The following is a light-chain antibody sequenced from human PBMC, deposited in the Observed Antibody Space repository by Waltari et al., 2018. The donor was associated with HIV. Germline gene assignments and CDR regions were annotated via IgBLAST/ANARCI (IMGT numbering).Light chain of an antibody. CDR1: RDISND. J-gene: IGKJ5*01. V-gene: IGKV1-27*01. Sequence: DIQMSQVPSSLSASVGDRVTTTCRASRDISNDLAWYQQKPGEVPKLLIYASSSLRSGVPSRFRGSGSGTDFTLTINGLQPEDVASYYCQNYDSAPVAFGQGTRLEI. CDR3: QNYDSAPVA. CDR2: ASS.